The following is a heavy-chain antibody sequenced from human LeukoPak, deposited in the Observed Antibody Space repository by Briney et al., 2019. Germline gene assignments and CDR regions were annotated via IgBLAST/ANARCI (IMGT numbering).Heavy chain of an antibody. CDR2: INHSGST. CDR3: ARVCITMVRGVITRPFDY. D-gene: IGHD3-10*01. V-gene: IGHV4-34*01. Sequence: SETLSLTCAVYGGSFGGYYWSWIRQPPGKGLEWIGEINHSGSTNYNPSLKSRVTISVDTSKNQFSLKLSSVTAADTAVYYCARVCITMVRGVITRPFDYWGQGTLVTVSS. CDR1: GGSFGGYY. J-gene: IGHJ4*02.